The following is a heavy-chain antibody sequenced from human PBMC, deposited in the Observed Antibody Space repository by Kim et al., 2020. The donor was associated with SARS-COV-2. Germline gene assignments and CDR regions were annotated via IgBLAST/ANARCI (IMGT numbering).Heavy chain of an antibody. J-gene: IGHJ4*02. V-gene: IGHV4-39*01. CDR1: GGSISSSSYY. CDR3: ARHSFDDYGSPFDY. CDR2: IYYSGST. D-gene: IGHD4-17*01. Sequence: SETLSLTCTVSGGSISSSSYYWGWIRQPPGKGLEWIGSIYYSGSTYYNPSLKSRVTISVDTSKNQFSLKLSSVTAADTAVYYCARHSFDDYGSPFDYWGQGTLVTVSS.